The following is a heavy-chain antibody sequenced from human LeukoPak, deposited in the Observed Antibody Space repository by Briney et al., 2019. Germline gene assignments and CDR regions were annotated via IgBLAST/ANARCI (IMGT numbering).Heavy chain of an antibody. CDR2: IYYSGST. CDR1: GGSISSYY. CDR3: ARSGYCSGGSCFFYFDY. J-gene: IGHJ4*02. V-gene: IGHV4-59*01. Sequence: PSETLSLTCTVSGGSISSYYWSWIRQPPGKGLEWIGYIYYSGSTNYNPSLKSRVTISVDTSKSQFSLKLSSVTAADTAVYYCARSGYCSGGSCFFYFDYWGQGTLVTVSS. D-gene: IGHD2-15*01.